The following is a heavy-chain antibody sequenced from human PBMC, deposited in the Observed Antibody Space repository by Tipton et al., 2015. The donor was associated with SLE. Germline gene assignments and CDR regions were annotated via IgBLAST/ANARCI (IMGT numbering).Heavy chain of an antibody. V-gene: IGHV4-34*01. Sequence: TLSLTCAVYGGSFSGYYWSWIRQPPGKGLEWIGSIYHSGSTYYNPSLKSRVTISVDTSKNQFSLKLSSVTAADTAVYYCARREASYYFDYWGQGTLVTVSS. J-gene: IGHJ4*02. D-gene: IGHD1-26*01. CDR1: GGSFSGYY. CDR3: ARREASYYFDY. CDR2: IYHSGST.